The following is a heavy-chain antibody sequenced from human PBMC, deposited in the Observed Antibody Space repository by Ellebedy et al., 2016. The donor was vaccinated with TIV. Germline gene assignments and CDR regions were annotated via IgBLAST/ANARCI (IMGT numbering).Heavy chain of an antibody. Sequence: ASVKVSXXASGGTFSSYAISWVRQAPGKGLEWMGGFDPEDGETIYAQKFQGRVTMTEDTSTDTAYMELSSLRSEDTAVYYCATGEWLVGFDYWGQGTLVTVSS. CDR2: FDPEDGET. J-gene: IGHJ4*02. V-gene: IGHV1-24*01. D-gene: IGHD6-19*01. CDR3: ATGEWLVGFDY. CDR1: GGTFSSYA.